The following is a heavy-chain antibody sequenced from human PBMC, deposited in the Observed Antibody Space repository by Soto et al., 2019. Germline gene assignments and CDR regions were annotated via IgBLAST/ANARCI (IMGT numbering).Heavy chain of an antibody. Sequence: EASVKVSCKASGYTLTRYGISWVRQAPGQGLEWMGWISTYNSDTKCAHKFQDRVTMTTDTSTSTAYMELRSLRSDDTAVYYCAREYCSGGSCYGGDYWGQGTLVTVSS. CDR3: AREYCSGGSCYGGDY. V-gene: IGHV1-18*01. J-gene: IGHJ4*02. CDR1: GYTLTRYG. D-gene: IGHD2-15*01. CDR2: ISTYNSDT.